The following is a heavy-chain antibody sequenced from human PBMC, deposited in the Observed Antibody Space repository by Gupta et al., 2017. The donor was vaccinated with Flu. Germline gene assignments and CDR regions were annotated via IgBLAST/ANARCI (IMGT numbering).Heavy chain of an antibody. Sequence: QVQLQESGPGLVKPSETLSPTCTVSGGSISSYYWSWSRQPPRKGLEWIGYIYYSGSTNYNPSHKSRVTISVDTSKNQFSLKLSSVTAADTAVYYCARHVSTYSSGWYGWFDPWGQGTLVTVSS. V-gene: IGHV4-59*08. CDR1: GGSISSYY. J-gene: IGHJ5*02. D-gene: IGHD6-19*01. CDR3: ARHVSTYSSGWYGWFDP. CDR2: IYYSGST.